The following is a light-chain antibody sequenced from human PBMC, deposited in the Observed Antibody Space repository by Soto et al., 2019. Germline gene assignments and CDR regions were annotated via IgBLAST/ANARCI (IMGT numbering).Light chain of an antibody. J-gene: IGKJ5*01. V-gene: IGKV3-20*01. CDR1: QSVSNSY. CDR3: QQYAISPST. Sequence: EVVLTQSPGTLSLSPGERATLSCRASQSVSNSYLAWYQQRPGQAPRLLVYHASSRATGIPDRFSGSGSGTDFTLTISRLEPEDFAVFYCQQYAISPSTFVQGTRLQIK. CDR2: HAS.